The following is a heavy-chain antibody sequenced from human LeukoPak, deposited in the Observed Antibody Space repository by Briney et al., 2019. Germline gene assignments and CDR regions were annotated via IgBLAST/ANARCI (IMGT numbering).Heavy chain of an antibody. Sequence: PSETLSLTCTVSGGSISSSSYYWGWIRQPPGKGLEWIGGIYYSGSTYYNPSPKSRVPISVDTSKNQFSLKLSSVTAADTAVYYCATYIMVRGVPGAFDIWGQGTMVTVSS. D-gene: IGHD3-10*01. CDR3: ATYIMVRGVPGAFDI. CDR2: IYYSGST. V-gene: IGHV4-39*01. J-gene: IGHJ3*02. CDR1: GGSISSSSYY.